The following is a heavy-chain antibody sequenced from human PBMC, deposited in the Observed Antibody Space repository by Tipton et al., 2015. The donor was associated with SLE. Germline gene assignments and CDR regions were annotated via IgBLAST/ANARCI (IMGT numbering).Heavy chain of an antibody. CDR3: ARGGMVYAPRAFDI. D-gene: IGHD2-8*01. V-gene: IGHV3-33*08. Sequence: SLRLSCAASGFTFSSYGMHWVRQAPGKGLEWVAFIRYDGSNKYYADSVKGRFTISRDNSKNSLYLQMNSLRAEDTAVYYCARGGMVYAPRAFDIWGQGTMVTVSS. CDR2: IRYDGSNK. CDR1: GFTFSSYG. J-gene: IGHJ3*02.